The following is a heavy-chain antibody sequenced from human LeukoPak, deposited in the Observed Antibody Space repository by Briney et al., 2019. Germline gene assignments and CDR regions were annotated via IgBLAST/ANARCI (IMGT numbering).Heavy chain of an antibody. CDR3: ARLSTIYSSSSGNWFDP. CDR1: GYTFTSYG. J-gene: IGHJ5*02. CDR2: ISAYNGNT. D-gene: IGHD6-6*01. Sequence: ASVRVSCKASGYTFTSYGFSWVRQPPGQGLEWMGWISAYNGNTNYAQKLQGRVTMTTDTSTSTAYMELRSLRSDDTAVYYCARLSTIYSSSSGNWFDPWGQGTLVTVSS. V-gene: IGHV1-18*01.